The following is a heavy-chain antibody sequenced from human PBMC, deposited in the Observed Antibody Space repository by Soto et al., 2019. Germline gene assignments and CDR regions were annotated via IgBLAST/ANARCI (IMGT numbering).Heavy chain of an antibody. D-gene: IGHD1-20*01. CDR1: SGSISSSKW. CDR2: IYHSGST. V-gene: IGHV4-4*02. Sequence: SETLSLTCAVSSGSISSSKWWSWVRQPPGKGLEWIGEIYHSGSTNYNPSLKSRVTISVDKSKNQFSLKLSSVTAADTAVYYCARDNWNVGYYYYGMDVWGLGTTVTVSS. J-gene: IGHJ6*02. CDR3: ARDNWNVGYYYYGMDV.